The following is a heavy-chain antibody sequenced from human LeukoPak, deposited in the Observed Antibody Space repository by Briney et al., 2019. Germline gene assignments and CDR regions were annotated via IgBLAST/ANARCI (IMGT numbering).Heavy chain of an antibody. V-gene: IGHV3-48*03. Sequence: SGGSLRLSCAASGFTFSSYEMNWVRQAPGKGLEWVSYISTSGSNIYYADSVKGRFTISRDNAKNSLYLQMNSLRAEDTAVYYCAKDLIPDYWGQGTLVTVSS. CDR1: GFTFSSYE. J-gene: IGHJ4*02. CDR2: ISTSGSNI. CDR3: AKDLIPDY.